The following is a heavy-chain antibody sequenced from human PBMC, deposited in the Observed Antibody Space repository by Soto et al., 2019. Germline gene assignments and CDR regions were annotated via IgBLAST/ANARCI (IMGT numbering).Heavy chain of an antibody. CDR3: ARDQTDSGGYSDS. Sequence: GSLRLSCATSGFIFTTYAMSWVRQAPGKGLEWVANIKQDGSEKYYVDSVKGRFTISRDNAKNSLYLQVSKLRAEDTAVYFCARDQTDSGGYSDSWGQGTLVTVS. CDR2: IKQDGSEK. V-gene: IGHV3-7*01. J-gene: IGHJ4*02. CDR1: GFIFTTYA. D-gene: IGHD3-22*01.